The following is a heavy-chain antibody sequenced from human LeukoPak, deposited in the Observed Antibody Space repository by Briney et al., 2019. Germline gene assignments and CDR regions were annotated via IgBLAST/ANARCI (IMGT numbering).Heavy chain of an antibody. CDR1: GFXVSTNF. Sequence: GGSLRLSCAGSGFXVSTNFMSWVRQAPGKGLKWVSTLYNDAFGSTTYYADSVTGRFTISRDNSQNTLFLQMSSLTAEDTAMYYCARELGGGGLHYFDYWGRGTLVTVSS. CDR3: ARELGGGGLHYFDY. CDR2: LYNDAFGSTT. J-gene: IGHJ4*02. D-gene: IGHD3-16*01. V-gene: IGHV3-53*01.